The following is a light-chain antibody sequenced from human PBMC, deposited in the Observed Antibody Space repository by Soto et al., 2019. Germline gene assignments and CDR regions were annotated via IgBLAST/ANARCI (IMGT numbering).Light chain of an antibody. V-gene: IGLV2-14*03. J-gene: IGLJ1*01. CDR2: DVT. CDR1: SSDVGAYNY. Sequence: QSALTQPASVSGSPGQSITISCTGSSSDVGAYNYVSWYQHHPDKAPKLVIYDVTNRPSGVSNRFSGSKSGNTASLTISGFQAEDEADYYCNSYTSSTTPYVFGTGTKVTVL. CDR3: NSYTSSTTPYV.